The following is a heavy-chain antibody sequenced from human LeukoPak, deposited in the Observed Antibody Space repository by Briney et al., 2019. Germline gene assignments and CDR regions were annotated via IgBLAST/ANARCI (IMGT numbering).Heavy chain of an antibody. Sequence: GRSLKLSCAATGFTFSTYGMHWVRQAPGKGLEWVGRIKSKTNGGTTDYAAFVKGEFTISRDDSKNMLFLQMNSLKTEDTAVYYCTTDLQGSYAMDVWGRGTTVTVSS. V-gene: IGHV3-15*01. J-gene: IGHJ6*02. CDR2: IKSKTNGGTT. CDR1: GFTFSTYG. CDR3: TTDLQGSYAMDV.